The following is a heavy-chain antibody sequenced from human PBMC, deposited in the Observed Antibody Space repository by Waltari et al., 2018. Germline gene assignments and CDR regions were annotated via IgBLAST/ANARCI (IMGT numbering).Heavy chain of an antibody. V-gene: IGHV1-2*06. J-gene: IGHJ4*02. CDR1: GYTFTGHN. Sequence: QVQLVQSGAEVKQPGASVKVSCKASGYTFTGHNMHWVRQAPGQGLEWMGRINPGSGATTYEQKFQGRVTMTRDTSISTAYMELSSLTSDDTAVYYCTRSWIQLWTPDFDYWGQGTLVTVSS. D-gene: IGHD5-18*01. CDR3: TRSWIQLWTPDFDY. CDR2: INPGSGAT.